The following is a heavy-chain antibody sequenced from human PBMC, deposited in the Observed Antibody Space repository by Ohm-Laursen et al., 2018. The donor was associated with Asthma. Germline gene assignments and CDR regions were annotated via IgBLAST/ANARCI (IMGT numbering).Heavy chain of an antibody. D-gene: IGHD2-15*01. CDR2: INHSGST. Sequence: SLRLSCAASGFTFSSYAMSWVRQAPGKGLEWIGEINHSGSTNYNPSLKSRVTISADTAKNQLPLKLSSVTAADTAVYYCARVRGYCSGGSCYHYYYYGMDVWGQGTTVTVSS. V-gene: IGHV4-34*01. J-gene: IGHJ6*02. CDR3: ARVRGYCSGGSCYHYYYYGMDV. CDR1: GFTFSSYA.